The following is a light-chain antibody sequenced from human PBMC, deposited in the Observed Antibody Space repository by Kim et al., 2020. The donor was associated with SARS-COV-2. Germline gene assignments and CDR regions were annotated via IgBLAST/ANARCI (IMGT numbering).Light chain of an antibody. Sequence: VSPRRSATNTCSGAALGDKYTFWYQQKSGQSPVLVIYQDDKRPSGIPERFSGSTSGNTATLTISVTQPMDEADYYCQAWDGTSVMFGGGTQLTVL. J-gene: IGLJ3*02. V-gene: IGLV3-1*01. CDR1: ALGDKY. CDR2: QDD. CDR3: QAWDGTSVM.